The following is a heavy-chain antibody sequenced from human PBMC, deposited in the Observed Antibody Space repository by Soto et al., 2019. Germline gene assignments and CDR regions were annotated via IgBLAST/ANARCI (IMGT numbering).Heavy chain of an antibody. V-gene: IGHV1-69*01. D-gene: IGHD3-10*01. CDR1: GGTVSSYA. Sequence: QLHLVQSGAEVQKAGSSVKVSCKASGGTVSSYAITWVRQAPGKGLEWMGVFIPIFVSAHYVPKFQGRITITADESTSTAYMELSGLTSEDTAIYYCARDVSSDTTGFRGYDLWGQGTQVTVSS. CDR3: ARDVSSDTTGFRGYDL. J-gene: IGHJ4*02. CDR2: FIPIFVSA.